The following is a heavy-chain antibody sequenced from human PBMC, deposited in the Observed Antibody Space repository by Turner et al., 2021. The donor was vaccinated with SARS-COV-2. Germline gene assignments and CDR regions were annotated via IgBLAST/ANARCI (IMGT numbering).Heavy chain of an antibody. CDR3: ATAPANYYDSSGSKGFYYYYYGMDV. D-gene: IGHD3-22*01. CDR1: GYTLIELS. V-gene: IGHV1-24*01. J-gene: IGHJ6*02. Sequence: QVQLVQSGAEVKKPGASVKVTCKVSGYTLIELSMHWVRQAPGKGLEWMGGFDPEDGETIYAQKFQGRVTMTEDTSTDTAYMELSSLRSEDTAMYYCATAPANYYDSSGSKGFYYYYYGMDVWGQGTTVTVSS. CDR2: FDPEDGET.